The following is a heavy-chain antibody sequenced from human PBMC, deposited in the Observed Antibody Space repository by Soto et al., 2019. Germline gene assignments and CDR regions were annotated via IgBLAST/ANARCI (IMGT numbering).Heavy chain of an antibody. J-gene: IGHJ5*02. Sequence: QVQLQESGPGLVKPSQTLSLTCTVSGGSISSGDYYWSWIRQPPGKGLEWIGYIYYSGSTYYNPSLKERVTISVDTAKNQFSPKLSSVTAADTAVYYCAKYVDLYDSSGYLYSGTGGRHGWFDPWGQGTLVTVSS. V-gene: IGHV4-30-4*01. CDR3: AKYVDLYDSSGYLYSGTGGRHGWFDP. CDR1: GGSISSGDYY. CDR2: IYYSGST. D-gene: IGHD3-22*01.